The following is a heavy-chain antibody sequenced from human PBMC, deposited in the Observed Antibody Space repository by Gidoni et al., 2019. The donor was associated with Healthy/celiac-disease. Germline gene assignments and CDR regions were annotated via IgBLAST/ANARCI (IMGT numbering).Heavy chain of an antibody. CDR2: ISGSGGST. CDR3: AKSEGSGSYAYAFDI. Sequence: EVQLLDSGGGLVQPGGFLRLSCAAPGFPFSSYAMSWVRQAPGKGLEWVSAISGSGGSTYYADSVKGRFTISRDNSKNTLYLQMNSLRAEDTAVYYCAKSEGSGSYAYAFDIWGQGTMVTVSS. D-gene: IGHD3-10*01. J-gene: IGHJ3*02. V-gene: IGHV3-23*01. CDR1: GFPFSSYA.